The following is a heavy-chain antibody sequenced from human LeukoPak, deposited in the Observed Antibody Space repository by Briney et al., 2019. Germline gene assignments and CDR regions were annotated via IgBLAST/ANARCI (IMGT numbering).Heavy chain of an antibody. D-gene: IGHD5-18*01. CDR3: ARDRGTAMAPGAFDI. CDR2: INPSGGST. J-gene: IGHJ3*02. CDR1: GYTFTSYY. V-gene: IGHV1-46*01. Sequence: ASVKVSCKASGYTFTSYYMHWVRQAPGQGLEWMGIINPSGGSTSYAQKFQGRVTMTRDTSTSTVYMELSSLRSEDTAVYYCARDRGTAMAPGAFDIWGQGTMVTVSS.